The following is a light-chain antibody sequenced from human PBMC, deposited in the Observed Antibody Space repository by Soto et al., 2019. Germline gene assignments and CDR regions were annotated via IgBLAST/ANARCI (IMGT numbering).Light chain of an antibody. Sequence: QMTHSPSTLSASVGDRGTITCRASQSLSGWLAWYQQKSGKAPTVLIYKSSTLQSGVPSRFSGSGSGTEFTLTISSLQPDDFANYYCLQYDSYPWTFGQGTKVDIK. J-gene: IGKJ1*01. V-gene: IGKV1-5*03. CDR2: KSS. CDR1: QSLSGW. CDR3: LQYDSYPWT.